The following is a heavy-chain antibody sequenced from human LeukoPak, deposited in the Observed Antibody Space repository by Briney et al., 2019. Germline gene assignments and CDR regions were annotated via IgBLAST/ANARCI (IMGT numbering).Heavy chain of an antibody. Sequence: GGSLRLSCAASGFTFSSYGMHWVRQAPGKGLEWMAVISYDGGNNYYADSVKGRFTISRDNSKNTLYLQMNSLKPEDTAVYYCAKIEYYYDSSGYYYWGQGTLVTVSS. V-gene: IGHV3-30*18. D-gene: IGHD3-22*01. CDR3: AKIEYYYDSSGYYY. CDR1: GFTFSSYG. CDR2: ISYDGGNN. J-gene: IGHJ4*02.